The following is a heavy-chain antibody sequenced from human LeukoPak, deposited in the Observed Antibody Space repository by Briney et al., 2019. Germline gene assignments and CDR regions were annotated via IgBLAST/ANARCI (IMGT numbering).Heavy chain of an antibody. J-gene: IGHJ4*02. CDR1: GFPLSSYS. CDR2: ISSSGSAI. D-gene: IGHD2-15*01. CDR3: VRVRGSYFDY. V-gene: IGHV3-48*01. Sequence: GGSLRLSCAASGFPLSSYSINWVRQAPGKGLEWVSYISSSGSAIYYVDSVKGRFTVSRDNAKNSLLLQMNSPRAEDTAVYYCVRVRGSYFDYWGQGALVTVSS.